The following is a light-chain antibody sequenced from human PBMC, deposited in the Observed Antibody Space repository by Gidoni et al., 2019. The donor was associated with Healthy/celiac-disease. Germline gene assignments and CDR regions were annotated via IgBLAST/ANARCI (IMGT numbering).Light chain of an antibody. J-gene: IGLJ3*02. Sequence: QSALTQPRSVSGSPGQSVTISCTGTSSDVGGYNYVSWYQKHPGKAPTLMIYDVSKRPSGVPDRFSGSKSGNTASLTISGLQAEDEADYYGCSYAGSYVVFGGGTKLTVL. CDR1: SSDVGGYNY. CDR2: DVS. V-gene: IGLV2-11*01. CDR3: CSYAGSYVV.